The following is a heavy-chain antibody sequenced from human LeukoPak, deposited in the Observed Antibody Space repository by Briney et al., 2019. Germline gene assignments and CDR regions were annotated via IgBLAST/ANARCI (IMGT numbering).Heavy chain of an antibody. J-gene: IGHJ5*02. CDR2: IYHSGST. Sequence: SETLSLTCTVSGYSISSGYYWGWIRQPPGKGLEWIGSIYHSGSTYYNPSLKSRFTISVDTSKNQFSLKLSSVTAADPAVYYCARRILWFGELSSSAGFDPWGQGTLVTVSS. V-gene: IGHV4-38-2*02. CDR1: GYSISSGYY. CDR3: ARRILWFGELSSSAGFDP. D-gene: IGHD3-10*01.